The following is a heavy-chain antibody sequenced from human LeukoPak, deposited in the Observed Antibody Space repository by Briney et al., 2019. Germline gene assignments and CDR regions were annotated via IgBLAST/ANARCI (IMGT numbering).Heavy chain of an antibody. V-gene: IGHV3-23*01. CDR2: ISGSGDST. J-gene: IGHJ4*02. Sequence: GGSLRLSCAASGFTFSSYPMSWVRQAPGKGLEWVSAISGSGDSTYYADSVKGRFTISRDNSKNTLYLQTDSLRAEDTAVNYCVKGSYYDSSGHHYFDYWGQGTLVTVSS. CDR1: GFTFSSYP. D-gene: IGHD3-22*01. CDR3: VKGSYYDSSGHHYFDY.